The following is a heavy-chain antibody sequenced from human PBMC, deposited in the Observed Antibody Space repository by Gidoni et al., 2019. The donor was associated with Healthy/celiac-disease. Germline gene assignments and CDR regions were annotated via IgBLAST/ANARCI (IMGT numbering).Heavy chain of an antibody. CDR2: IWYDGSNE. J-gene: IGHJ4*02. CDR1: KFTFSSYG. CDR3: ARDRGGRVGRQQLAFDY. Sequence: QVQLVESGGGVVQPGRSLRLSCAASKFTFSSYGMHWVRQAPGKGLDGVAVIWYDGSNEYYEDSVKVRFTISRDDSKNTLDLKMNRLRAEDTAVYYCARDRGGRVGRQQLAFDYWGQGTLVTVSS. V-gene: IGHV3-33*01. D-gene: IGHD6-13*01.